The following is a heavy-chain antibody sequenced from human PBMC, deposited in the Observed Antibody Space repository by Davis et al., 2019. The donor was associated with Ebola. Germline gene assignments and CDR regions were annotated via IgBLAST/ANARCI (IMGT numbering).Heavy chain of an antibody. D-gene: IGHD1-26*01. CDR3: ARDHFPRHDSGSYLLGAFDI. Sequence: ASVKVSCKTSGYTFTGYYMHWVRQAPGQGLEWMGWINPNSGGTNYAQKFQARVTMTRDTSISTAYMELSRLRSDDTAVYYCARDHFPRHDSGSYLLGAFDIWGQGTMVTVSS. CDR2: INPNSGGT. J-gene: IGHJ3*02. V-gene: IGHV1-2*02. CDR1: GYTFTGYY.